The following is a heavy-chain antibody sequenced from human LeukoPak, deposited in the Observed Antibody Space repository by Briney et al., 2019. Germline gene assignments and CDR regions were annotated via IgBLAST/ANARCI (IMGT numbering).Heavy chain of an antibody. CDR1: GYTFTGYY. J-gene: IGHJ3*02. D-gene: IGHD2-2*01. CDR3: ARARTHDPYCSSTSCYSDAFDI. Sequence: GASVKVSCKASGYTFTGYYMHWVRQAPGQGLEWMGWISAYNGNTNYAQKLQGRVTMTTDTSTSTAYMELRSLRSDDTAVYYCARARTHDPYCSSTSCYSDAFDIWAKGQWSPSLQ. V-gene: IGHV1-18*04. CDR2: ISAYNGNT.